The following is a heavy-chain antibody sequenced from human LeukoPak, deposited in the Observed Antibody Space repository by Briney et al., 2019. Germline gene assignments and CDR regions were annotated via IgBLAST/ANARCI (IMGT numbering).Heavy chain of an antibody. D-gene: IGHD2-21*01. Sequence: PSETLSLTCTVSGDSIRSYYWNWIRLPAGKGLECIGRIHTSGSTNYNPSLKSRVTMSLDTSKNHFSLKLSSVTAADTAIYYCARDSYYTASGDFVDGLDIWGQGTMVTVSS. J-gene: IGHJ3*02. CDR2: IHTSGST. CDR1: GDSIRSYY. CDR3: ARDSYYTASGDFVDGLDI. V-gene: IGHV4-4*07.